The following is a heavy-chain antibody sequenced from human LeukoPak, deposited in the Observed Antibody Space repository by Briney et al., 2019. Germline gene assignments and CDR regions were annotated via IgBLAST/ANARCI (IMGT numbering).Heavy chain of an antibody. CDR3: TRDLSASWYSLAY. D-gene: IGHD2-2*01. CDR2: IDWSGEST. V-gene: IGHV3-20*04. Sequence: GGSLTLSCPASGLSLSDYGMSWVRQAPGKGLEWVSGIDWSGESTGYADSVKGRSTISRDNVENALYLQMNSLRADDTGLYFCTRDLSASWYSLAYWGRGTLVTVSS. CDR1: GLSLSDYG. J-gene: IGHJ4*02.